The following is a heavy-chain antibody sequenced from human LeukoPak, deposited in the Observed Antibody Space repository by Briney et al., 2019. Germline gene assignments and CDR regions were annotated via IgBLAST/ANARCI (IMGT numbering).Heavy chain of an antibody. Sequence: ASVKVSCKASGDTFTSYDINWVRQTTGQGLEWMGWMNPNSGNTGYAQKFQGRVTITRNTSISTAYMELSSLRSEDTAVYYCARGQGYSYGQPHYYGMDVWGQGTTVTVSS. J-gene: IGHJ6*02. D-gene: IGHD5-18*01. CDR1: GDTFTSYD. CDR3: ARGQGYSYGQPHYYGMDV. CDR2: MNPNSGNT. V-gene: IGHV1-8*01.